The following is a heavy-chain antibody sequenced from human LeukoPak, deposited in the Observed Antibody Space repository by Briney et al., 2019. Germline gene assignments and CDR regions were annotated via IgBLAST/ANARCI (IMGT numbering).Heavy chain of an antibody. D-gene: IGHD1-26*01. V-gene: IGHV5-51*01. CDR2: IWPGDSDT. CDR3: ARDPARWGHFDY. CDR1: GYSFTSYW. Sequence: GESLKISCKGSGYSFTSYWIGWVRQMPGKGLEWVGVIWPGDSDTKYSPSCQGQVTISADKSINTASLQWNSLKASDTATYYCARDPARWGHFDYWGQGTLVTVSS. J-gene: IGHJ4*02.